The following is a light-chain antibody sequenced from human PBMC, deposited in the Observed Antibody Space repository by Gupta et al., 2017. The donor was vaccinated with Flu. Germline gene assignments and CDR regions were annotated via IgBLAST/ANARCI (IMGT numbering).Light chain of an antibody. CDR2: EGG. V-gene: IGLV2-23*01. CDR1: SSDVGNYDL. Sequence: QSALTQPASVSGSPGQSITISCTGTSSDVGNYDLVSWYQHHPGKAPKLLIYEGGKRPSGVSNRFSGSNSGNTASLTISGLQPEDEAAYYCCSYAGGTSYVFGTGTKVTVL. CDR3: CSYAGGTSYV. J-gene: IGLJ1*01.